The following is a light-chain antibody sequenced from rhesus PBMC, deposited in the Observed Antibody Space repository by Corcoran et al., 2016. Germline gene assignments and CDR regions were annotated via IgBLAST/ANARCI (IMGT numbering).Light chain of an antibody. Sequence: DIQMTQSPSSLSASVGDKVTIICHASQGISSGLDWYQQKPGKAPKPLIYAASSLQSGVPSRFSGSGSGTCYTLTIRSLQPEDFATYYCQQYDDLPLTFGGGTKVEIK. CDR1: QGISSG. CDR3: QQYDDLPLT. V-gene: IGKV1-19*01. J-gene: IGKJ4*01. CDR2: AAS.